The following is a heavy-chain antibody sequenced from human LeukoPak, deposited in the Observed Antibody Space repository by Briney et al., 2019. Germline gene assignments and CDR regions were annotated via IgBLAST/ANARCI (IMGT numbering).Heavy chain of an antibody. D-gene: IGHD3-22*01. Sequence: PSETLSLTCIVSGASVINYYWSWFRRAPGKGLEWIGGMNTGGLTEYNPSLRSRVTMSIHSSKNQASLELTSVTAADTALYYCAREGYDHTGYYLDHWGQGTLVTVSS. J-gene: IGHJ4*02. CDR2: MNTGGLT. V-gene: IGHV4-4*09. CDR3: AREGYDHTGYYLDH. CDR1: GASVINYY.